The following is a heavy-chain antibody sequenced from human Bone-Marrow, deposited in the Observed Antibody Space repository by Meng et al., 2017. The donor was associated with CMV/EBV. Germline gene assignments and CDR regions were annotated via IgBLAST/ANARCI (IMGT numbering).Heavy chain of an antibody. CDR2: INPNSGDT. Sequence: YYMHWVRQAPGQGLEWMGWINPNSGDTNFAQKFQGRVTMTRDTSIGTAYMELSRLRSDDTAVYYCARDRLDILLVPASHPTRYNWFDPWGQGTLVTVSS. D-gene: IGHD2-2*01. V-gene: IGHV1-2*02. J-gene: IGHJ5*02. CDR3: ARDRLDILLVPASHPTRYNWFDP. CDR1: YY.